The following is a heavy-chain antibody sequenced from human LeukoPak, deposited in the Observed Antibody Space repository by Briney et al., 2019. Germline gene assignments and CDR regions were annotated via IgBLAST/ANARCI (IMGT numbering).Heavy chain of an antibody. D-gene: IGHD6-19*01. CDR2: ISYSSSYI. CDR3: ASDWAWLGL. J-gene: IGHJ4*02. CDR1: GFTFSSYS. Sequence: GGSLRLSCAASGFTFSSYSMNWVRQAPGKGLEWVSSISYSSSYIYYADSVQGRFTISRDNAKNSLYLQMNSLRAEDTAVYFCASDWAWLGLWGQGTLVTVSS. V-gene: IGHV3-21*06.